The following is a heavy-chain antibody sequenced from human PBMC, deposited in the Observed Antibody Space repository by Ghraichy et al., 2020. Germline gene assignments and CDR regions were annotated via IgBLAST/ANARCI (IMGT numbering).Heavy chain of an antibody. CDR1: GFTFSSYW. CDR2: IKQDGCEK. V-gene: IGHV3-7*03. D-gene: IGHD5-12*01. J-gene: IGHJ6*02. Sequence: GGSLRLSCAASGFTFSSYWMSWVRQAPGKGLEWVANIKQDGCEKYYVDSVKGRFTISRDNAKNSLYLQMNSLRAEDTAVYYCARDKYSGYDDYYGMDVWGQGTTVTVSS. CDR3: ARDKYSGYDDYYGMDV.